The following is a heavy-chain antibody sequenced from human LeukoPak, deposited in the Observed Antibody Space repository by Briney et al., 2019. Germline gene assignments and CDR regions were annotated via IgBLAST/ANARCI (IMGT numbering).Heavy chain of an antibody. CDR2: ISYSGST. J-gene: IGHJ3*02. D-gene: IGHD3-10*01. CDR1: GGSINSYY. Sequence: SETLSLTCTVPGGSINSYYWSWIRQPTGKDLERLGYISYSGSTNYRPSLKSRVTISEDTSKNQFYLKLSSVTAADTAVYYCASGGYYGSGAFHIWGQGTMVTVSS. V-gene: IGHV4-59*01. CDR3: ASGGYYGSGAFHI.